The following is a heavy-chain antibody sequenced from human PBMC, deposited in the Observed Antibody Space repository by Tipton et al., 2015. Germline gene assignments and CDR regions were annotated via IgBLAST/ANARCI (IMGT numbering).Heavy chain of an antibody. Sequence: SLRLSCAASGFTFSTYGMHWVRQAPGKGLEWVAVIWYDGSNKYYADSVKGRFTISRDNSKNTLYLQMNSPRAEDTAVYYCVRQEGGDYGRFYGLDVWGQGTTVTVSS. D-gene: IGHD4-17*01. CDR1: GFTFSTYG. CDR2: IWYDGSNK. J-gene: IGHJ6*02. V-gene: IGHV3-33*01. CDR3: VRQEGGDYGRFYGLDV.